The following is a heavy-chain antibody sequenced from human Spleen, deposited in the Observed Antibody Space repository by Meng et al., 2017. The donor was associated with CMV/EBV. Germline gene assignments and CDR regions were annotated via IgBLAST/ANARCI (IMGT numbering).Heavy chain of an antibody. Sequence: GGSLRLSCVGSGFAFDDFAMHWVRQTPGKGLEWVSGISWNSKTIDYAESVKGRFTISRDNSKNSLYLQMNSLRPEDTALYYCAKDEYSSSFFDMDVWGQGTTVTVSS. V-gene: IGHV3-9*01. CDR3: AKDEYSSSFFDMDV. CDR1: GFAFDDFA. CDR2: ISWNSKTI. J-gene: IGHJ6*02. D-gene: IGHD6-6*01.